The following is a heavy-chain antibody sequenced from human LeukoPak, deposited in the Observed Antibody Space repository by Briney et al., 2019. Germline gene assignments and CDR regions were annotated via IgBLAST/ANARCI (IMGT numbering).Heavy chain of an antibody. CDR2: IKQVGSET. Sequence: GGSLRLSCAASGFTFFNYWMSWVRQAPGKGLEWVANIKQVGSETYYVDSVKGRFTISRDNARSSLFLQMTSLRAEDTAIYYCARGGCSSTRCFAGFFDYWGQGTLVTVSS. CDR3: ARGGCSSTRCFAGFFDY. J-gene: IGHJ4*02. D-gene: IGHD2-2*01. V-gene: IGHV3-7*04. CDR1: GFTFFNYW.